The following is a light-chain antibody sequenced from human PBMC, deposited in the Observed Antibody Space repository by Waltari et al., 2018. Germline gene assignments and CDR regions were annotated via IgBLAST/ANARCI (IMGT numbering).Light chain of an antibody. J-gene: IGLJ2*01. Sequence: QSALTQPASVSGSPGQSISVSCQGTSSAVGCYKSVSWYQHHPGKAPKLLIYDVAKRPSGVSDRFSGSKTGNTASLTISGLRAEDEAFYYCSSYSTTSAVVFGGGTKMTVL. CDR3: SSYSTTSAVV. CDR2: DVA. V-gene: IGLV2-14*03. CDR1: SSAVGCYKS.